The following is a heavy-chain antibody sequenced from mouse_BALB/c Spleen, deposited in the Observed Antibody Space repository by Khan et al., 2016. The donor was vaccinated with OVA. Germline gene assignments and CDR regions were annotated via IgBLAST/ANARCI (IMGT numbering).Heavy chain of an antibody. J-gene: IGHJ3*01. CDR2: IWGGGST. D-gene: IGHD2-4*01. V-gene: IGHV2-2*02. CDR1: GFSLTSYG. Sequence: QVQLKESGPGLVQPSQSLSITCTVSGFSLTSYGVHWVRQSPGKGLEWLGVIWGGGSTDYNAAFISRLSISKDNSKSQVFFKLNNLQANDTAIYYCARNYDYDEGLSYWGQGTLVTVSA. CDR3: ARNYDYDEGLSY.